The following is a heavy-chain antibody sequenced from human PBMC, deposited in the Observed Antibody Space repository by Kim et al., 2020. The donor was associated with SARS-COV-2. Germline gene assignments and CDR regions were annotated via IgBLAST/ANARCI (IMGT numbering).Heavy chain of an antibody. J-gene: IGHJ4*02. CDR1: GFTFDDYA. Sequence: GGSLRLSCAASGFTFDDYAIQWVRQVPEKGLEWVSLISRDGGEIKYADSVKGRFTISRDNSKKSVYLQMNSLRSEDTALYYCVRGQQWLIKNWGQGTQVTVSS. CDR3: VRGQQWLIKN. V-gene: IGHV3-43*02. CDR2: ISRDGGEI. D-gene: IGHD6-19*01.